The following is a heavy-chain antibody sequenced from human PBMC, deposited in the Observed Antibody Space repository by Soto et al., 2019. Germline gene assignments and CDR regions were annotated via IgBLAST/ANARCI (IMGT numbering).Heavy chain of an antibody. CDR3: ARSIAAAGTGWFDP. CDR2: IKRSGNT. V-gene: IGHV4-34*01. CDR1: GKSLSGYY. D-gene: IGHD6-13*01. Sequence: PSETLSLTCAVYGKSLSGYYWIWIRRPPGKALEWIGEIKRSGNTNYNPSLKSRVTISVDRSKNQFSLKLSSVTAADTAVYYCARSIAAAGTGWFDPWGQGTLVTVSS. J-gene: IGHJ5*02.